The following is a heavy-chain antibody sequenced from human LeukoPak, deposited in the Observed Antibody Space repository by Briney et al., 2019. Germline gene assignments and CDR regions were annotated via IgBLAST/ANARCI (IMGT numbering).Heavy chain of an antibody. Sequence: PSETLSLTCTVSGGSISSYYWSWIRQPPGKGLEWIGYIYYSGSTNYNPSLKSRVTISVDTSKNQFSLKLSSVTAADTAVYYCARHVSSDTAMPGFDYWGQGTLVTVSS. CDR2: IYYSGST. CDR1: GGSISSYY. J-gene: IGHJ4*02. D-gene: IGHD5-18*01. V-gene: IGHV4-59*08. CDR3: ARHVSSDTAMPGFDY.